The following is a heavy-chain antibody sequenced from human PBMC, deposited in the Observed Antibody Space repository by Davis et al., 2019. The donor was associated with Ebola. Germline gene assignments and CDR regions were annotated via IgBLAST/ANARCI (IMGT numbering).Heavy chain of an antibody. CDR1: GFTFSSQS. V-gene: IGHV3-23*01. J-gene: IGHJ4*02. CDR2: FGGLDGGP. Sequence: GESLKISCVASGFTFSSQSMHWVRQAPGKGLEWVSTFGGLDGGPNYGDSVKGRFTISRDNSRNTVYLQMNSLSADDTAVYYCAKATTGNAPSFDHWGQGVLVTVSS. CDR3: AKATTGNAPSFDH. D-gene: IGHD2-8*02.